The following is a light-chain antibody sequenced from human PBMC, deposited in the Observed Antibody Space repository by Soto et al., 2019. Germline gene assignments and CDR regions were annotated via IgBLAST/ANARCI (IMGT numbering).Light chain of an antibody. CDR1: HSVDRR. Sequence: EVVLTQSPATLSVSPGERATLSCRASHSVDRRIAWYQQSPGQAPRLPIHDASTRATGIPARFSGSGSGTEFSLTISSLQSEDFAVYYCQQYYDWFTFGQGTRLETK. CDR3: QQYYDWFT. J-gene: IGKJ2*01. V-gene: IGKV3-15*01. CDR2: DAS.